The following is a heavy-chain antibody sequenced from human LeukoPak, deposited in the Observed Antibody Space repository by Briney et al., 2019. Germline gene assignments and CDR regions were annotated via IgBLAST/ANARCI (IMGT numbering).Heavy chain of an antibody. CDR3: ARYCSGGSCYSFNAFDI. J-gene: IGHJ3*02. D-gene: IGHD2-15*01. V-gene: IGHV4-59*08. CDR2: IYYSGST. Sequence: PSETLSLTCTVSGGSISSYYWSWIRQPPGKGLEWIGYIYYSGSTNYNPSLKSRVTISVDTSKNQFSLKLSSVTAADTAVYYCARYCSGGSCYSFNAFDIWGQGTMVTDSS. CDR1: GGSISSYY.